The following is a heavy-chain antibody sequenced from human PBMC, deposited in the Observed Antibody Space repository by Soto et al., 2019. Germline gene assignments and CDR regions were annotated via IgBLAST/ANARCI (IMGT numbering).Heavy chain of an antibody. J-gene: IGHJ3*02. V-gene: IGHV1-3*01. CDR3: ARGSTADHAFDI. Sequence: GASVKVSCKASEYTFTRYAMHWVRQAPGQSLEWMGWINAGNGNTKYSQKFQGRVTITRDASASTAYMELSSLISEDTAVYYCARGSTADHAFDIWGQGTMVTVSS. D-gene: IGHD2-2*01. CDR1: EYTFTRYA. CDR2: INAGNGNT.